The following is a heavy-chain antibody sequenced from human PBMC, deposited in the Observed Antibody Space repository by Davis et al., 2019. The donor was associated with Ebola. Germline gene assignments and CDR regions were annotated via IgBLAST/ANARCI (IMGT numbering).Heavy chain of an antibody. J-gene: IGHJ4*02. Sequence: GESLKISCAASGFTFSNYWMTWVRQAPGKGLEWVAHIKEDGSQKYCVDSVRGRFTISRDHAKSSLSLQMNSLRVEDTAVYYCVRDAGWQRLDNWGQGTLVTVSS. CDR3: VRDAGWQRLDN. D-gene: IGHD4-23*01. CDR1: GFTFSNYW. V-gene: IGHV3-7*01. CDR2: IKEDGSQK.